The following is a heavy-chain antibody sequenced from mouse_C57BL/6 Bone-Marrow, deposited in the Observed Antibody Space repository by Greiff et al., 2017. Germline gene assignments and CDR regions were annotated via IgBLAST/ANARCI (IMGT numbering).Heavy chain of an antibody. D-gene: IGHD1-1*01. Sequence: EVQLQQSGPELVKPGASVTIPCKASGYTFTDYNMDWVKQSHGKSLEWIGDINPNTGGTIYNQKFKGKATLTVDKSSSTAYMELRSLTSEDTAVYYCARSYYYGSSYGYFDGWGTGTTVTVSS. V-gene: IGHV1-18*01. CDR2: INPNTGGT. J-gene: IGHJ1*03. CDR3: ARSYYYGSSYGYFDG. CDR1: GYTFTDYN.